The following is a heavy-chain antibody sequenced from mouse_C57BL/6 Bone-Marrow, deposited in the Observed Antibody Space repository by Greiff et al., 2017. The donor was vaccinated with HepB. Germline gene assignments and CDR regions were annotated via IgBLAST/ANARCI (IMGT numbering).Heavy chain of an antibody. J-gene: IGHJ1*03. V-gene: IGHV5-17*01. CDR1: GFTFSDYG. Sequence: EVHLVESGGGLVKPGGSLKLSCAASGFTFSDYGMHWVRQAPEKGLEWVAYISSGSSTIYYADTVKGRFTISRDNAKNTLFLQMTSLRSEDTAMYYCARATTVVYAPWYFDVWGTATTVTVAS. CDR2: ISSGSSTI. CDR3: ARATTVVYAPWYFDV. D-gene: IGHD1-1*01.